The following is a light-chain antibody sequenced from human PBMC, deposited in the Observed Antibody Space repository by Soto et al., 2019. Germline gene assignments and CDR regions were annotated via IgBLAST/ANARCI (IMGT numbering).Light chain of an antibody. J-gene: IGKJ3*01. CDR3: QQRSNRL. CDR1: QGVSKY. Sequence: EIVLTQSPATLSLSPGERATLSCRASQGVSKYLAWYQQKPGQSPRLLIYDASNRATGIPARFSGSGSGTDFTLTISSLEPEDFAVYYCQQRSNRLFGPGTKVDIK. CDR2: DAS. V-gene: IGKV3-11*01.